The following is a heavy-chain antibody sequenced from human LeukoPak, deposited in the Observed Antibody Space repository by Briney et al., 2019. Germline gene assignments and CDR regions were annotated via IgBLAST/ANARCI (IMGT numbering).Heavy chain of an antibody. CDR3: ARGKLMVRGVIIGGGYYYYYYGMDV. V-gene: IGHV1-69*01. CDR2: IIPIFGTA. Sequence: SVKVSCKASGGTFSSYAISWVRQAPGQGLEWMGGIIPIFGTASYAQKFQGRVTITADESTSTAYMELSSLRSEDTAVYYCARGKLMVRGVIIGGGYYYYYYGMDVWGKGTTVTVSS. J-gene: IGHJ6*04. D-gene: IGHD3-10*01. CDR1: GGTFSSYA.